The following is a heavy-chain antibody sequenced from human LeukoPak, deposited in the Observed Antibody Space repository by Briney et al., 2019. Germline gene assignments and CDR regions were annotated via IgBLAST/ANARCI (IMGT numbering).Heavy chain of an antibody. Sequence: VASVKVSCKASGYTFTSYGISWVRQAPGQGLEWMGWISAYNGNTNYAQNLQGRVTMTTDTSTSTAYMELRSLRSDDTAVYYCARSYYDNSAYYNWFDPWGQGTLVTVSS. CDR1: GYTFTSYG. CDR2: ISAYNGNT. V-gene: IGHV1-18*01. D-gene: IGHD3-22*01. CDR3: ARSYYDNSAYYNWFDP. J-gene: IGHJ5*02.